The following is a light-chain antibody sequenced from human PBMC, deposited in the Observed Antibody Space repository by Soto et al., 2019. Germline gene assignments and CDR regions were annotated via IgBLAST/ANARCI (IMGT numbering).Light chain of an antibody. Sequence: EIVLTQSPVTLSLSPWERATLSCRASRSFASSYLGWYQQKPGQAPRLLIYAASTRATGIPDRFSGSGSATDFTLTISRLEPEDSAVYYCKHYDRSHPYTFRQGTKLEIK. V-gene: IGKV3-20*01. CDR3: KHYDRSHPYT. CDR2: AAS. J-gene: IGKJ2*01. CDR1: RSFASSY.